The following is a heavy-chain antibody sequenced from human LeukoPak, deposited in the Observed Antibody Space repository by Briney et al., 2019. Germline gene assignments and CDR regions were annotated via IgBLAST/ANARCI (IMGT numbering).Heavy chain of an antibody. D-gene: IGHD5-12*01. Sequence: GGSLRLSCAASGFTFSSYGMHWVRQAPGKGLEWVAFIGYDGSNKYYADSVKGRFTISRDNSKNTLYLQMNSLRAEDTAVYYCAKEGGASRFDYWGQGTLVTVSS. CDR2: IGYDGSNK. J-gene: IGHJ4*02. CDR1: GFTFSSYG. CDR3: AKEGGASRFDY. V-gene: IGHV3-30*02.